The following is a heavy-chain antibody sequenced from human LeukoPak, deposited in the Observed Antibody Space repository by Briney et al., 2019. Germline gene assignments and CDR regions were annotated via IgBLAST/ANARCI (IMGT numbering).Heavy chain of an antibody. CDR3: AKVSGGGLYYDGMDV. D-gene: IGHD1-14*01. J-gene: IGHJ6*02. V-gene: IGHV3-23*01. CDR2: ISGSGGTT. Sequence: ETGGSLRLSCAAYGFTFNNYAMNWVRQAPGKGLEWVSVISGSGGTTYYADPVKGRFTISRDSSKNTLYLQMNSLRAEDTAVYYCAKVSGGGLYYDGMDVWGQGTTVTVSS. CDR1: GFTFNNYA.